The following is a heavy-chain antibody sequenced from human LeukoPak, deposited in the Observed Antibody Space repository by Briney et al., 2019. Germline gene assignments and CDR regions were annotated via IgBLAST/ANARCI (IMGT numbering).Heavy chain of an antibody. J-gene: IGHJ2*01. Sequence: PSETLSLTCTVSGGSISSYYWSWIRQPAGKGLEWIGRIYTSGSTNYNPSLKSRVTISVDTSKNQFSLKLSSVTAADTAVYYCARPHPNYCSGGSCYSWYFDLWGRGTLVTVSS. CDR2: IYTSGST. V-gene: IGHV4-4*07. CDR1: GGSISSYY. D-gene: IGHD2-15*01. CDR3: ARPHPNYCSGGSCYSWYFDL.